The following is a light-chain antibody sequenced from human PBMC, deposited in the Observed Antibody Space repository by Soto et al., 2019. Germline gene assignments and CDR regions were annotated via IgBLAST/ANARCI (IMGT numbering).Light chain of an antibody. CDR2: AAS. V-gene: IGKV1-9*01. CDR3: QQLSTYPST. J-gene: IGKJ4*01. Sequence: TQSPSSLSASVGDRVTITCRASQGIGSYLAWYQQKPGEAPKLLIFAASTLQSGVPSRFSGSGSETDFTLTISSLQAEDFATYYCQQLSTYPSTFGGGTKVDIK. CDR1: QGIGSY.